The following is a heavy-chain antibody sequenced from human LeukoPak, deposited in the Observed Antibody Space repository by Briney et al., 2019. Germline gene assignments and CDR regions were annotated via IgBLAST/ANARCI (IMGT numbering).Heavy chain of an antibody. CDR3: ARGTQVRRSGIDY. CDR1: RDSISNYY. D-gene: IGHD1-26*01. V-gene: IGHV4-59*01. CDR2: IYYTGST. Sequence: PSETLSLTCSVSRDSISNYYWSWIRQSPGRGLEWIGYIYYTGSTNYNPSPKSRVTMSVDTSKNQFSLKLTSVTAADTAVYYCARGTQVRRSGIDYWGQGTLVTVSS. J-gene: IGHJ4*02.